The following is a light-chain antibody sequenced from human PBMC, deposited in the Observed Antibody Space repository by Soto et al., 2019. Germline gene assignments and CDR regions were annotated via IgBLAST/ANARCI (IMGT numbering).Light chain of an antibody. J-gene: IGKJ1*01. CDR3: HQHNNWWT. CDR1: QSVSSN. Sequence: EVVMTQSPATLSVSPGERDTLSCRASQSVSSNLAWYQQKPGQAPRLLIYGASTRAAGIPARFSGSGSGTDFTLTITSLQSEDLGVYYCHQHNNWWTFGQGTKVEIK. CDR2: GAS. V-gene: IGKV3-15*01.